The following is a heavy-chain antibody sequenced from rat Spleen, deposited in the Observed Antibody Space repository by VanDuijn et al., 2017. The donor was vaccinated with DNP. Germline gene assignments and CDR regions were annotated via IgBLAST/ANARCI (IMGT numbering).Heavy chain of an antibody. V-gene: IGHV5-17*01. Sequence: EVQLVESGGGLVQPGRSLKLSCAASGFSFSDYAMAWVRQAPKKGLEWVATIFYDGDRTYYRDSVKGRFTISRDNAKSTLYLQMDSLRSEDTATYYCAREGYIPFDYWGQGVMVTVSS. CDR3: AREGYIPFDY. CDR1: GFSFSDYA. D-gene: IGHD1-9*01. CDR2: IFYDGDRT. J-gene: IGHJ2*01.